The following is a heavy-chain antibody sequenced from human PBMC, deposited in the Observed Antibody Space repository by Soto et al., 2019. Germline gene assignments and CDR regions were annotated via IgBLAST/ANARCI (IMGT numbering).Heavy chain of an antibody. D-gene: IGHD6-19*01. CDR3: ARLQTAVPHY. CDR2: IFYDGYT. J-gene: IGHJ4*02. Sequence: QVQLQESGPGLVMPSETLSLTCTVSGDSISGSPYYWGWIRQPPGKRLAWIGSIFYDGYTVYTPSLXXRGTISVDTSKTQFSLTLTSVAAADTATYFCARLQTAVPHYWGQGILVTVSS. V-gene: IGHV4-39*01. CDR1: GDSISGSPYY.